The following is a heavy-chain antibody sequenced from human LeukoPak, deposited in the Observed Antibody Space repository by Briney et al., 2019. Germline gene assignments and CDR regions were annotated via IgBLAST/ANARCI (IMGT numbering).Heavy chain of an antibody. V-gene: IGHV1-2*02. CDR1: GYTFTGYY. Sequence: ASVKVSXKASGYTFTGYYMHWVRQAPGQGLEWMGWINPNSGGTNYAQKFQGRVTMTRDTSISTAYMELSRLRSDDTAVYYCARGCSSTSCYDNWFDPWGQGTLVTVSS. J-gene: IGHJ5*02. CDR3: ARGCSSTSCYDNWFDP. D-gene: IGHD2-2*01. CDR2: INPNSGGT.